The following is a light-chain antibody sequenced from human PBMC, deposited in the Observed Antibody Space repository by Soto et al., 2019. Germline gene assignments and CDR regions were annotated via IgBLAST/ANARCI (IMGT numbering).Light chain of an antibody. V-gene: IGKV1-17*01. CDR3: LQHNSYTRT. J-gene: IGKJ1*01. CDR1: QGIRND. CDR2: AAS. Sequence: DIQMTQSPSSLSASVGDRVTITCRASQGIRNDLGWYQQKAGKAPKRLIYAASTLQGGVPSRFSGSGTGTKFTLPISSVQTKDLATYYCLQHNSYTRTFGQGTEVEIK.